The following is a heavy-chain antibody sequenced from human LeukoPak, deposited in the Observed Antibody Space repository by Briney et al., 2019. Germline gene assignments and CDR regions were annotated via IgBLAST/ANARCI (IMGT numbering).Heavy chain of an antibody. CDR1: GFTFRTYA. CDR2: ISLVGINT. V-gene: IGHV3-30-3*01. CDR3: ARDDCSSTSCYAENYFDY. D-gene: IGHD2-2*01. J-gene: IGHJ4*02. Sequence: PGRSLRLSCAAPGFTFRTYAMHGGPQAPGKGLGWGAVISLVGINTYSAHSAKGRFTISRDNSKNTLYLQMNSLRAEAPAGYSCARDDCSSTSCYAENYFDYWGQGTLVTVSS.